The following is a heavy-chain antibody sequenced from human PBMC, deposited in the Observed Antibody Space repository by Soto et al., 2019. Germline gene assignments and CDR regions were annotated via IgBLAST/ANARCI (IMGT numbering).Heavy chain of an antibody. CDR3: ARDNSPSELRWGFGELSPDYGMDV. Sequence: GGSLRLSCAASGFTFSSYGMHWVRQAPGKGLEWVAVIWYDGSNKYYADSVKGRFTISRDNSKNTLYLQMNSLRAEDTAVYYCARDNSPSELRWGFGELSPDYGMDVWGQGTTVTVSS. V-gene: IGHV3-33*01. D-gene: IGHD3-10*01. J-gene: IGHJ6*02. CDR2: IWYDGSNK. CDR1: GFTFSSYG.